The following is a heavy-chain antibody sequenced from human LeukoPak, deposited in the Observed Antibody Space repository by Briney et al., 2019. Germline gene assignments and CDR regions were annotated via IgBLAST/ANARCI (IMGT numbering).Heavy chain of an antibody. Sequence: PSETLSLTCTVSGGSISSYYWSWIRQPPGKGLEWIGYIYYSGSTNYNPSLKSRVTISVDTSKNQFSLKLSSVTAADMAVYYCARAPGPRYSGYDFSFDIWGQGTMVTVSS. CDR1: GGSISSYY. J-gene: IGHJ3*02. D-gene: IGHD5-12*01. CDR2: IYYSGST. V-gene: IGHV4-59*12. CDR3: ARAPGPRYSGYDFSFDI.